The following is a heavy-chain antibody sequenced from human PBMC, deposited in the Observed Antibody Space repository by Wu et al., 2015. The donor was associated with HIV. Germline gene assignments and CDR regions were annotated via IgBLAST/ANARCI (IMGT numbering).Heavy chain of an antibody. CDR1: GYTFTSYG. CDR3: ARAEGLYVYYGSGYYFDY. J-gene: IGHJ4*02. Sequence: QVQLVQSGAEVKKPGASVKVSCKASGYTFTSYGISWVRQAPGQGLEWMGWISAYNGNTNYAQKLQGRVTMTTDTSTSTAYMELRSLRSDDTAVYYCARAEGLYVYYGSGYYFDYWGQGTLVTVSS. CDR2: ISAYNGNT. V-gene: IGHV1-18*01. D-gene: IGHD3-10*01.